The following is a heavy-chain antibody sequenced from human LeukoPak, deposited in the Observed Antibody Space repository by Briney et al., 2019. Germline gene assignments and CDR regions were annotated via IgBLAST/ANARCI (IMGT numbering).Heavy chain of an antibody. Sequence: ASVKVSCKASGYTFTSYDINWVRQATGQGLEWMGWMNPNSGNTGYAQKFQGRVTMTRNTSISTAYMELSSLRSEDTAVYYCARASAFHSSGWLLKSYYFDYWGQGTLVTVSS. CDR2: MNPNSGNT. CDR1: GYTFTSYD. V-gene: IGHV1-8*01. J-gene: IGHJ4*02. D-gene: IGHD6-19*01. CDR3: ARASAFHSSGWLLKSYYFDY.